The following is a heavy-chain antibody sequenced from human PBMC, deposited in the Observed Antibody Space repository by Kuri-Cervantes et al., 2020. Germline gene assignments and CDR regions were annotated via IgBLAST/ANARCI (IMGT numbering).Heavy chain of an antibody. CDR1: GFTFSSYG. J-gene: IGHJ4*02. V-gene: IGHV3-7*01. D-gene: IGHD5-12*01. CDR2: IKGDGSDK. CDR3: AKPTREPDS. Sequence: GGSLRLSCAASGFTFSSYGMHWVRQAPGKGLEWVAMIKGDGSDKYYVDSVRGRFTISRDNAKNSLFLQMNSLRAEDTAVYFCAKPTREPDSWGQGTLVTVSS.